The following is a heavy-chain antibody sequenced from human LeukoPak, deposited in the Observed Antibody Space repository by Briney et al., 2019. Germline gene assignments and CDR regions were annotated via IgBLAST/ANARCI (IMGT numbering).Heavy chain of an antibody. CDR1: GFTFSTYW. D-gene: IGHD3-22*01. CDR3: ARVSRSGYYFDY. CDR2: IKQDGSEK. J-gene: IGHJ4*02. V-gene: IGHV3-7*05. Sequence: GGSRRLSCAASGFTFSTYWMSWVRQAPGKGLEWVANIKQDGSEKYYVDSVKGRFTISRDNAKNSLYLQMNSLRAEDTAVYYCARVSRSGYYFDYWGQGTLVTVSS.